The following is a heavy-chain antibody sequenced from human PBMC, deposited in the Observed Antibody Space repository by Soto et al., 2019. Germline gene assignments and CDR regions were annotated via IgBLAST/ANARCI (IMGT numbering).Heavy chain of an antibody. CDR3: ARRTTVTTDPSRFDY. V-gene: IGHV4-4*02. Sequence: QVRLQESGPGLVKPSGTLTLTCAVSGGSISSSNWWSWVRQPPRMGLEWIGEIYHSGSTNYNPSLKSRVTISVDKSKNQFSLKLSSVTAADTAVYYCARRTTVTTDPSRFDYWGQGTPVTVSS. J-gene: IGHJ4*02. CDR2: IYHSGST. D-gene: IGHD4-17*01. CDR1: GGSISSSNW.